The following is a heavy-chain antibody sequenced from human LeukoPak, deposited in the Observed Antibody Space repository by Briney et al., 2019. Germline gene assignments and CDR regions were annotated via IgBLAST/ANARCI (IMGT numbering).Heavy chain of an antibody. V-gene: IGHV3-30*01. J-gene: IGHJ6*04. CDR1: GFTFSSYA. CDR3: ARERRLAAPMDV. Sequence: GRSLRLSCAASGFTFSSYAMHWVRQAPGKGLEWVAVISYDGSNKYYADSVKGRFTISRDNSKNTLYLQMNSLRAEDTAVYYCARERRLAAPMDVWGKGTTVTVSS. CDR2: ISYDGSNK. D-gene: IGHD2-15*01.